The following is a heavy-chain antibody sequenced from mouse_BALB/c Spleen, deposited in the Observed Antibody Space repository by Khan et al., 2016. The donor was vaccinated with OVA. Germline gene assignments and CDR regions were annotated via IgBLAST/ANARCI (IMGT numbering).Heavy chain of an antibody. D-gene: IGHD4-1*01. Sequence: EVQLQESGPGLVKPSQSLSLTCTVTGYSITSDYAWNWIRQFPGNKLEWMGYLRYSGSTTYNPSLKSRIPITRDTSQDPLFLQLKTVTSEDTATYYCASELGRYYALDDWGQGTSVTVSS. CDR1: GYSITSDYA. CDR3: ASELGRYYALDD. CDR2: LRYSGST. J-gene: IGHJ4*01. V-gene: IGHV3-2*02.